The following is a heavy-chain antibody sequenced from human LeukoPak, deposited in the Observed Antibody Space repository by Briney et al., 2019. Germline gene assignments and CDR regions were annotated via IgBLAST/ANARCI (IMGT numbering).Heavy chain of an antibody. D-gene: IGHD3-22*01. CDR1: GFTFSYYW. Sequence: GGSLRLSCAASGFTFSYYWMSWVRQAPGKGLEWVANVKQDGSDKYYVDSVKGRFTISRDNAKNSLYLQMNSLRAEDTAVYYCARGAYYYDSSGYYDWGQGTLVTVSS. V-gene: IGHV3-7*02. J-gene: IGHJ4*02. CDR2: VKQDGSDK. CDR3: ARGAYYYDSSGYYD.